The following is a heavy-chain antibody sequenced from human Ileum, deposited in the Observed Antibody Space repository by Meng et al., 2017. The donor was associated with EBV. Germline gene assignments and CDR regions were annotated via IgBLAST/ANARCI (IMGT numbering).Heavy chain of an antibody. Sequence: QVQLQESGPGLGKPSETLSLTGTVSGGSISSYYWSWIRQPPGKGLEWIGYIYYSGSTNYNPSLKSRVTISVDTSKNQFSLNLSSVTAADTAVYYCARGGWSLDYWGQGTLVTVSS. J-gene: IGHJ4*02. CDR1: GGSISSYY. V-gene: IGHV4-59*08. D-gene: IGHD2-15*01. CDR2: IYYSGST. CDR3: ARGGWSLDY.